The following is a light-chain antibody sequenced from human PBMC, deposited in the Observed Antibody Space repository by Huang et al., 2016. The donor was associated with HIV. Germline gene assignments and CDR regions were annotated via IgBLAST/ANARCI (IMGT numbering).Light chain of an antibody. V-gene: IGKV3-20*01. CDR1: QSVSSSY. J-gene: IGKJ1*01. CDR3: QQYGSSPWT. CDR2: GAS. Sequence: EIVLTQSPGTLSLSPGERATLSCRASQSVSSSYLAWDQQKPGQAPRLLIYGASSRATGMPDRCSGSGSGTDFTLTISRLEPEDFAVYYCQQYGSSPWTFGQGTKVEIK.